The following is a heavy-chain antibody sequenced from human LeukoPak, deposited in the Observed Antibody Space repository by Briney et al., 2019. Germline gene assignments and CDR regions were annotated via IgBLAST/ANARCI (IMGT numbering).Heavy chain of an antibody. J-gene: IGHJ4*02. CDR2: ISAYNGNT. Sequence: GASVKVSCKASGYTFTSYGISWVRQAPGQGLEWMGWISAYNGNTNYAQKLQGRVTMTTDTSTSTAYMELRSLRSDDTAVYYCARVRARGGNRPYYFDYWGQGTLVTVSS. CDR3: ARVRARGGNRPYYFDY. CDR1: GYTFTSYG. V-gene: IGHV1-18*01. D-gene: IGHD4-23*01.